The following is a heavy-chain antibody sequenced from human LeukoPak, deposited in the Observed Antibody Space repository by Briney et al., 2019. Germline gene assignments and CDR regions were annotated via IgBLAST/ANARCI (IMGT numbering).Heavy chain of an antibody. CDR1: GFSLSTSEVG. CDR2: IYWNDGK. V-gene: IGHV2-5*01. CDR3: AHLVTGIYLFYFDY. J-gene: IGHJ4*02. D-gene: IGHD1-1*01. Sequence: GSGPTLVKPTQTLTLTCTFSGFSLSTSEVGVVWIRQPPGKALEWLALIYWNDGKRYNPSLQSRLTITKDTSKNQVVLTMTNMDPVDTATYYCAHLVTGIYLFYFDYWGQGTLVTVSS.